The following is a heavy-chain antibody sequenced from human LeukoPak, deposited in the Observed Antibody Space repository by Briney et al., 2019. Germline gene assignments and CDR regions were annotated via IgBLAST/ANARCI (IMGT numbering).Heavy chain of an antibody. J-gene: IGHJ4*02. CDR1: GFTFSDYY. D-gene: IGHD4-17*01. CDR3: ARETSANSKDYGDRVLGKKVIH. CDR2: ISSSGSTI. V-gene: IGHV3-11*04. Sequence: GGSLRLSCAASGFTFSDYYMSWIRQAPGKGLEWVSYISSSGSTIYYADSVKGRFTISRDNAKNSLYLQMNSLRAEDTAVYYCARETSANSKDYGDRVLGKKVIHWGQGTLVTVSS.